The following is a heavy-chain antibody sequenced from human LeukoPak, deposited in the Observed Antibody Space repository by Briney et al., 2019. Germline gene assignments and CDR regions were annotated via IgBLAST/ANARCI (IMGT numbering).Heavy chain of an antibody. J-gene: IGHJ4*02. CDR2: IKQDGSKK. CDR3: ARDLYGDYDFDY. Sequence: GRSLRLSWVASGRPCSSYRMPWVRQAPRKGLEWVANIKQDGSKKSYVDSVKGRFTISRDNAKNSLYLQMNSLRAEDTAVYYCARDLYGDYDFDYWGQGTLVTVSS. D-gene: IGHD4-17*01. V-gene: IGHV3-7*01. CDR1: GRPCSSYR.